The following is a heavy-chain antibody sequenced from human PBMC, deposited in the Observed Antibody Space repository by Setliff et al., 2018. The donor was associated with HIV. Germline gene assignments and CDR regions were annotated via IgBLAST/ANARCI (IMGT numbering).Heavy chain of an antibody. Sequence: PSETLSLTCTVSGGSISSGGYYWSWIRQHPGKGLELIGYIYYSGSTYYNPSLKSRVTISVDTSKNQFSLKLSSVTAADTAVYYCARDRQGAGYYYLWGQGTLVTVSS. CDR2: IYYSGST. CDR3: ARDRQGAGYYYL. CDR1: GGSISSGGYY. D-gene: IGHD3-22*01. V-gene: IGHV4-31*03. J-gene: IGHJ5*02.